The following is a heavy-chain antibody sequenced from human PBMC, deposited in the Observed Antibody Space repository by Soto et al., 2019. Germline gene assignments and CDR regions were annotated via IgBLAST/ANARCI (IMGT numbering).Heavy chain of an antibody. CDR1: GGSIS. CDR3: ARYDFWRRPCAFDI. CDR2: IYSSGST. Sequence: SETLSLTCTVSGGSISSGGYYWSSGGYYWSWIRQHPGKGLEWIGYIYSSGSTNYNPSLKSRVTISVDTSKNQYSLKLSSVTAADTAVYYCARYDFWRRPCAFDIWGQGTTVTVSS. J-gene: IGHJ3*02. V-gene: IGHV4-61*08. D-gene: IGHD3-3*01.